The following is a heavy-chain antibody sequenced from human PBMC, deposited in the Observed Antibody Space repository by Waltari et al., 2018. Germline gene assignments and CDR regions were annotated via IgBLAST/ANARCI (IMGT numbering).Heavy chain of an antibody. V-gene: IGHV5-51*01. J-gene: IGHJ4*02. CDR3: ARCRAAAGSSAFDS. CDR1: GYTFTSYW. D-gene: IGHD6-13*01. CDR2: IYPGASDT. Sequence: EVQLVQSGAEIRKPGESLKISCKASGYTFTSYWIAWVRQMPGKGLEWMGAIYPGASDTRYSPSFQGQVSFAADKASTTAYLQWSSLEASDTAMYYCARCRAAAGSSAFDSWGQGTLITVSS.